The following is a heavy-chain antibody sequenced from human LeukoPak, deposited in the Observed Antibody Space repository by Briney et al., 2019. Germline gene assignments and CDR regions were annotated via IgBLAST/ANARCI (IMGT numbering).Heavy chain of an antibody. J-gene: IGHJ4*02. Sequence: ASVKVSCKASGYTFTSYGITWVRQAPGQGLEWMGWISAYSGNTNYAQKLQGRVTMTTDISTSTAYMELRGLSSDDTAVYYCARDYSNYETVYWGQGTLVTVSS. CDR1: GYTFTSYG. V-gene: IGHV1-18*01. D-gene: IGHD4-11*01. CDR2: ISAYSGNT. CDR3: ARDYSNYETVY.